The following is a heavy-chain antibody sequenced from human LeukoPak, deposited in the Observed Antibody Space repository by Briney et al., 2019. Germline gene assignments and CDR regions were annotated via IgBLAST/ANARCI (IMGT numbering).Heavy chain of an antibody. V-gene: IGHV3-23*01. CDR3: AKEVYYFDTSGLYSFAFDI. D-gene: IGHD3-22*01. Sequence: GGSLRLSYAASGLTFSRYAMRGVRQAPAKGLEWVSAISASGGSTYYADSVKGRFTISRDNSKNTLYLQMNSLRVEDTAVYYGAKEVYYFDTSGLYSFAFDIWGQGTMVTVPS. CDR1: GLTFSRYA. J-gene: IGHJ3*02. CDR2: ISASGGST.